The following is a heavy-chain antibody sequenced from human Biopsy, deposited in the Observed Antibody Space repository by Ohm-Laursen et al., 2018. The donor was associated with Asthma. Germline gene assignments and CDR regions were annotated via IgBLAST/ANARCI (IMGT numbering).Heavy chain of an antibody. V-gene: IGHV1-69*13. Sequence: VASVKVSCKSLGGTFNTYVIGWVRQASGQGLEWMGGINSVFGTTTYPQKLQDRVTITADDSTSTVYMELSSLRSEDTAVYYCARKAGSCISRTCYSLDFWGQGTLVTVSS. CDR1: GGTFNTYV. CDR2: INSVFGTT. D-gene: IGHD2-2*01. CDR3: ARKAGSCISRTCYSLDF. J-gene: IGHJ4*02.